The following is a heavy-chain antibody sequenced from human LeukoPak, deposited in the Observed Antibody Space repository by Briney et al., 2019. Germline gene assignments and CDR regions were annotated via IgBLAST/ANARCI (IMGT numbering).Heavy chain of an antibody. D-gene: IGHD5-12*01. V-gene: IGHV3-21*01. CDR3: ASGYSGPTAGY. J-gene: IGHJ4*02. CDR1: GFTFSSYS. CDR2: ISSSSSYI. Sequence: PGGSLRLSCAASGFTFSSYSMNWVRQAPGKGLEWASSISSSSSYIYYADSVKGRFTISRDNAKNSLYLQMNSLRAEDTTVYYCASGYSGPTAGYWGQGTLVTVSS.